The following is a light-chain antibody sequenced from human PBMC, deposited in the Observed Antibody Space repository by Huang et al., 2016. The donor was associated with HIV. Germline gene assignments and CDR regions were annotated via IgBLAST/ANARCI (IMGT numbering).Light chain of an antibody. CDR3: LQRSVWPPGLT. V-gene: IGKV3-11*01. J-gene: IGKJ4*01. CDR2: GTS. CDR1: QSVSNY. Sequence: ENILTQSPATLSLAPGERATLSCRTSQSVSNYLAWYQQKSGQPHRLLIYGTSKRATVIPARFSGRGSGTDFTLTISSLEPDDCATDYCLQRSVWPPGLTFGGGTKVEIK.